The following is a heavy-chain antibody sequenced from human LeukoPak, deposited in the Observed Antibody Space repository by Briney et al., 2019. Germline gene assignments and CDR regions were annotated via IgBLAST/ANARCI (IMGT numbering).Heavy chain of an antibody. D-gene: IGHD5-18*01. J-gene: IGHJ4*02. CDR3: AKNGRGYSSDDFDY. CDR2: ISGSGGST. V-gene: IGHV3-23*01. Sequence: GGSLRLSCAASGFTFSSYAMSWVRQAPGKGLEWVSAISGSGGSTYYADSVKGRFTISRDNSKNTLYLQMNTLRAGDTAVYSCAKNGRGYSSDDFDYWGQGTLVTVSS. CDR1: GFTFSSYA.